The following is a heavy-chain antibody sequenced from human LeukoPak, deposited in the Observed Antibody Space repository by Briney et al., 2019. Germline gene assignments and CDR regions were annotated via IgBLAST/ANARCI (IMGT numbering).Heavy chain of an antibody. CDR3: ARDSLAAAGGFDY. CDR2: ISSSGSTI. V-gene: IGHV3-48*03. J-gene: IGHJ4*02. CDR1: GFTFSSYE. Sequence: GGSLRLSCAASGFTFSSYEMNWVRQAPGKGLEWVSYISSSGSTIYYADSVKGRFTISRDNAKNSLYLQMNSRRAEDTAVYYCARDSLAAAGGFDYWGQGTLVTVSS. D-gene: IGHD6-13*01.